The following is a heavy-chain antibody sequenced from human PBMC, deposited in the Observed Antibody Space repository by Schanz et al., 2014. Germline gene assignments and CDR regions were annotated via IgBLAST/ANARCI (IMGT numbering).Heavy chain of an antibody. CDR2: VSHDGFTK. D-gene: IGHD5-18*01. V-gene: IGHV3-30*14. J-gene: IGHJ3*02. Sequence: VQLVESGGGVVQPGGSLRLSCVASGFSFSGFAVHWVRQAPGKGLEWVSIVSHDGFTKHYADSVRGRFTLSRDNSKNTLYLQMNSLRAEDTALYYCASERGYSYGYGAFDIWGQGTMVTVSS. CDR1: GFSFSGFA. CDR3: ASERGYSYGYGAFDI.